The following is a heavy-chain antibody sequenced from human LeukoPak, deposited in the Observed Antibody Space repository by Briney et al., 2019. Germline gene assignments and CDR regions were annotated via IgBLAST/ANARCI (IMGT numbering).Heavy chain of an antibody. Sequence: SETLSLTCGVSGGSMTSYCWSWIRQPAGKGLEWIGRIYTSGSTNYNPSLKSRVTISLDTSKNQFSLNLSSVTAADTAVYYCAAAAGNNPSDHWGQGTLVTVSS. D-gene: IGHD6-13*01. V-gene: IGHV4-4*07. CDR2: IYTSGST. CDR1: GGSMTSYC. J-gene: IGHJ4*02. CDR3: AAAAGNNPSDH.